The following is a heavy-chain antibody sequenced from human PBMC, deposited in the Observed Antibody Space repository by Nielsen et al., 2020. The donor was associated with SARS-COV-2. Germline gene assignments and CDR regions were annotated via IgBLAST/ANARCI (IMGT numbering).Heavy chain of an antibody. D-gene: IGHD5-24*01. CDR2: IFYRGNT. V-gene: IGHV4-61*01. Sequence: SETLSLTCIVSGGSISTGSHYWSWIRQPPGKGLEWIGYIFYRGNTHYNPSLKSRVPIPVNTSKNQFSLKVNSVTAADTAVYYCVRIDMATLSVDYWGRGTLVTVSS. CDR3: VRIDMATLSVDY. CDR1: GGSISTGSHY. J-gene: IGHJ4*02.